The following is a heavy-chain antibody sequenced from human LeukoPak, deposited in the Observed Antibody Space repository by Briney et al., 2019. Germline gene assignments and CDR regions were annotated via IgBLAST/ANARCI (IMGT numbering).Heavy chain of an antibody. CDR1: GGSFSGYY. V-gene: IGHV4-34*01. CDR2: INHSGST. Sequence: SETLSLTCAVYGGSFSGYYWSWIRQPPGKGLEWIGEINHSGSTNYNPSLKSRVTISVDTSKNQFSLKLSSATAADTAVYYCARMYSYGSYYYYGMDVWGQGTTVTVSS. CDR3: ARMYSYGSYYYYGMDV. D-gene: IGHD5-18*01. J-gene: IGHJ6*02.